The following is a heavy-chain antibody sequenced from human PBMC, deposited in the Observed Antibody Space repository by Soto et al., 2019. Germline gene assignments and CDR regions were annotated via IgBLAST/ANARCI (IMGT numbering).Heavy chain of an antibody. CDR1: GYTFASYG. V-gene: IGHV1-18*01. CDR3: ARVRNSWPATSWFDP. D-gene: IGHD6-13*01. J-gene: IGHJ5*02. Sequence: ASVKVSCKASGYTFASYGISWVRQAPGQGLEWMGWISAYNGNTNYAQKLQGRVTMTTDTSTSTAYMELRSLRSDDTAVYYCARVRNSWPATSWFDPWGQGTLVTVSS. CDR2: ISAYNGNT.